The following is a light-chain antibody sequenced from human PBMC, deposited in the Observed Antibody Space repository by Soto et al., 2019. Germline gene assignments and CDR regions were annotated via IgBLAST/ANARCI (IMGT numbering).Light chain of an antibody. J-gene: IGKJ4*01. Sequence: DIVMTQSPLSLPVTPGEPASISCRSSQSLLHSNGFNYLDWYQQKPGQSPQLLIYLGSNRASGVPDRFSGSGSGTDFTLKISRVEAEDVGVYYCMQALQTPPTFGEGTKVEI. CDR2: LGS. CDR3: MQALQTPPT. V-gene: IGKV2-28*01. CDR1: QSLLHSNGFNY.